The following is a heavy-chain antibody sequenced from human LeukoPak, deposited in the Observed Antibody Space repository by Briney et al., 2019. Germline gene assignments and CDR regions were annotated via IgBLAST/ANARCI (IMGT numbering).Heavy chain of an antibody. D-gene: IGHD4-17*01. Sequence: GGSLRLSCAASGFTFSSYSMNWVRQAPGKGLEWVSSISSSSYIYYADSVKGRFTISRDNAKNSLYLQMNSLRAEDTAVYYRARERPYYGDDNYWGQGTLVTVSS. V-gene: IGHV3-21*01. CDR1: GFTFSSYS. CDR2: ISSSSYI. CDR3: ARERPYYGDDNY. J-gene: IGHJ4*02.